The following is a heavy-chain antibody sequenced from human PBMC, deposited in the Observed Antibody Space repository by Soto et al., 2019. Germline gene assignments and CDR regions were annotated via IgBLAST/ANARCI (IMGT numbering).Heavy chain of an antibody. CDR3: AKDMARNYYGSGSYYYYYGMDV. V-gene: IGHV3-9*01. J-gene: IGHJ6*02. D-gene: IGHD3-10*01. CDR1: GFTFDDYA. CDR2: ISWNSGSI. Sequence: GGSLRLSCAASGFTFDDYAMHWVRQAPGKGLEWVSGISWNSGSIGYADSVKGRFTISRDNAKNSLYLQMNSLRAEDTVLYYCAKDMARNYYGSGSYYYYYGMDVWGQGTTVTVSS.